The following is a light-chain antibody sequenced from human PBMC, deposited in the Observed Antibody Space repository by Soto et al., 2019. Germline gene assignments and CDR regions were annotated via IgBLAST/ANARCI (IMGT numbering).Light chain of an antibody. CDR1: QSVSSN. CDR2: SAS. CDR3: QQYNNCPPYT. J-gene: IGKJ2*01. Sequence: EIVMTQSPATLSVSPGERATISCRASQSVSSNLAWYQQKPGQAPRLLIYSASTRATGIPARFSGSGSGTDFTLTISSLQSEDFAVYYCQQYNNCPPYTFGQGTKLEIK. V-gene: IGKV3-15*01.